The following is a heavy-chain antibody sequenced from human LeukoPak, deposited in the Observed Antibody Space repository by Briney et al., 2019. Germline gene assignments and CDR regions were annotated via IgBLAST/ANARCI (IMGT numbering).Heavy chain of an antibody. V-gene: IGHV4-61*01. Sequence: PSETLSLTCTVSGGSVSSGSYYWSWIRQPPGKGLEWIGYIYYSGSTNYNPSLKSRVTISVDTSKNQFSLKLSSVTAADTAVYYCARGRSRNYWGQGTLVTVSS. CDR3: ARGRSRNY. J-gene: IGHJ4*02. CDR1: GGSVSSGSYY. CDR2: IYYSGST.